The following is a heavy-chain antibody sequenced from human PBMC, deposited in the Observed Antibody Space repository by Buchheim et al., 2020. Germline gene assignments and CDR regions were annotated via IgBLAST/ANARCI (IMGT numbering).Heavy chain of an antibody. V-gene: IGHV3-66*01. CDR1: GFSVSSNY. CDR2: IYGNDDP. D-gene: IGHD3/OR15-3a*01. J-gene: IGHJ4*02. Sequence: EDHLVESGGGLVQPGGSLRLSCAASGFSVSSNYMNWVRQPPGKGLEWVSLIYGNDDPKYTDSAKGRFTISRDDSQNIVFLQMNRLTVEDTAVYYCAGDTSSPARADWWGRGTL. CDR3: AGDTSSPARADW.